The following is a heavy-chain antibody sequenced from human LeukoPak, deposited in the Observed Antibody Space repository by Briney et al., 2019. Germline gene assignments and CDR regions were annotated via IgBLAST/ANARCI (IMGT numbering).Heavy chain of an antibody. V-gene: IGHV4-59*11. CDR3: ARDKPARL. CDR1: GGSISSHY. Sequence: PSETLSLTCTVSGGSISSHYWSWIRQPPGKGLEWIGYIYYGGTNYNPSLKSRVTISVDKSKNQFSLKVTSVTAADTAVYYCARDKPARLWGKGTTVTVSS. J-gene: IGHJ6*04. CDR2: IYYGGT.